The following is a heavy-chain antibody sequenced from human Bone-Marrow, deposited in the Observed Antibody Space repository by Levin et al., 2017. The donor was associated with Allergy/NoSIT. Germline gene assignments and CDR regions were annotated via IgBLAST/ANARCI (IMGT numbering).Heavy chain of an antibody. CDR1: GDSISDSHYP. J-gene: IGHJ4*02. V-gene: IGHV4-39*07. CDR2: VYYSGRT. Sequence: SQTLSLTCTVSGDSISDSHYPWAWIRQSPGKGLQWIGNVYYSGRTYYNPSLTSPVLISLDTSKNQFSLRLDSVTAADTAVYFCAREALAYFDSWGQGTLVTVSS. CDR3: AREALAYFDS.